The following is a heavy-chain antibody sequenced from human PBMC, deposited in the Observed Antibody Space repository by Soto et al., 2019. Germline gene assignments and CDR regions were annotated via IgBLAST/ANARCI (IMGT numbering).Heavy chain of an antibody. CDR2: IFHDGTA. Sequence: SGTLSLTCAVSGVSLTSGNWWTWVRQSPQRGLEYIGEIFHDGTANYYPSFERRVAMSVDTSRNQFSLKLTSVTAADTAVYFCARLVYDTRLNYMYFDFWGPGTLVTVSS. CDR1: GVSLTSGNW. CDR3: ARLVYDTRLNYMYFDF. J-gene: IGHJ4*02. D-gene: IGHD3-10*01. V-gene: IGHV4-4*02.